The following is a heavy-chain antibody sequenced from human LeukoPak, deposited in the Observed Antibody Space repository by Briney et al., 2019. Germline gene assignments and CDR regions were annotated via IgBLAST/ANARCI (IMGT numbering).Heavy chain of an antibody. CDR2: INTNTGKP. Sequence: ASVKVSCKASGYTFNTYAMNWVRQAPGQGLEWMGWINTNTGKPTYVQGFRGRFDFSLDTSVSTAYLQISSLKTEDTAVYYCARSGADNWNYEFDYWGQGTLVTVS. CDR1: GYTFNTYA. D-gene: IGHD1-7*01. J-gene: IGHJ4*02. V-gene: IGHV7-4-1*02. CDR3: ARSGADNWNYEFDY.